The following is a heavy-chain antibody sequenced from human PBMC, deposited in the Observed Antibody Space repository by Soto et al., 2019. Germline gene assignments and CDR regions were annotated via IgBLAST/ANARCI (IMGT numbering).Heavy chain of an antibody. CDR2: IYYSGST. V-gene: IGHV4-59*08. CDR3: ATLGYCSGGSCYPTDFDY. Sequence: PSETLSLTCTVSGGSISSYYWSWIRQPPGKGLEWIGYIYYSGSTNYNPSLKSRVTISVDTSKNQFSLKLSSVTAADTAVYYCATLGYCSGGSCYPTDFDYWGQGTLVTVSS. CDR1: GGSISSYY. D-gene: IGHD2-15*01. J-gene: IGHJ4*02.